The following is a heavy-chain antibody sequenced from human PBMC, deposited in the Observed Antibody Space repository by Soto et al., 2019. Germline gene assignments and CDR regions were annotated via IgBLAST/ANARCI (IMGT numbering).Heavy chain of an antibody. J-gene: IGHJ4*02. CDR1: GGSITSGDYY. D-gene: IGHD2-8*01. Sequence: PSDTLSLTCTVSGGSITSGDYYWSWIRQHPGKGLEWIGYIYYSGSTYYNPSLKSRVTISVDTSNNQFSLKLSSVTAADTAVYYCARESSNIIALVWGQGTLVTVSS. V-gene: IGHV4-31*03. CDR3: ARESSNIIALV. CDR2: IYYSGST.